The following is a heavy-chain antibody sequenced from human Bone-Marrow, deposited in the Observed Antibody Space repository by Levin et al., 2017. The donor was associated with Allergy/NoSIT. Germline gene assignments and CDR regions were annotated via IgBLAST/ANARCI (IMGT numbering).Heavy chain of an antibody. Sequence: ESLKISCTVSGGSITSSTYYWGWIRQPPGKGLEWIGSVYSSGSTSYSPSLKSRVTIFVDTSKNQFSLKVRSVTAADTAVYYCARRGDPWGQGILVTVSS. J-gene: IGHJ5*02. CDR3: ARRGDP. CDR2: VYSSGST. V-gene: IGHV4-39*01. CDR1: GGSITSSTYY.